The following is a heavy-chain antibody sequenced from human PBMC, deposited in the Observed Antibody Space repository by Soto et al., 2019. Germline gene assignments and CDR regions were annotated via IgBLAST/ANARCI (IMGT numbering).Heavy chain of an antibody. CDR2: ISGSGGST. V-gene: IGHV3-23*01. J-gene: IGHJ6*02. Sequence: PVGSLRLSCAVSGFTFSSYAMSWVRQAPGKGLEWVSAISGSGGSTYYADSVKGRFTISRDNSKNTLYLQMNSLRAEDTAVYYCAKDQLRYFDYYRPVYYYYYGMDVWGQGTTVTVSS. D-gene: IGHD3-9*01. CDR3: AKDQLRYFDYYRPVYYYYYGMDV. CDR1: GFTFSSYA.